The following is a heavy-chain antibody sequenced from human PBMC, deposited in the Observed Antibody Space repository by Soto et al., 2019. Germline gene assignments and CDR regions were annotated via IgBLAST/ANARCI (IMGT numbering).Heavy chain of an antibody. Sequence: QVQLVQSGAEVKKPGASVKVSCKASGYTFTHYDINWVRQAPGQGLEWMGWMNPNSGNTGYAQKFQGRVTMTRDTSITTVLLELSSLRSEDTAVYYCAREGLEYSSATWFDPWGQGTLVTVSS. CDR1: GYTFTHYD. V-gene: IGHV1-8*01. D-gene: IGHD6-6*01. CDR2: MNPNSGNT. CDR3: AREGLEYSSATWFDP. J-gene: IGHJ5*02.